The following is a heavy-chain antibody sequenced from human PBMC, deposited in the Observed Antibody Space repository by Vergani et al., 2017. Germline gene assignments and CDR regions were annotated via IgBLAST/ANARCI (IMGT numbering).Heavy chain of an antibody. V-gene: IGHV3-49*04. CDR1: GFSFGDYV. Sequence: EVQLVESGGGLVPPGRSLRLSCAASGFSFGDYVMTWVRQAPGKGLEWVAFIRNKAYGGTTEYAASVKGRFTISRDDSKRLAYLQLSGLKTEDTAVYFCXRGRGYSFGYSDYWGQGTLVTVSS. CDR3: XRGRGYSFGYSDY. CDR2: IRNKAYGGTT. D-gene: IGHD5-18*01. J-gene: IGHJ4*02.